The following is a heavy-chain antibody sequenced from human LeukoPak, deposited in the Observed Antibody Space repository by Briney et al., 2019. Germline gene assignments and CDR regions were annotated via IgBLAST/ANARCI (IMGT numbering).Heavy chain of an antibody. V-gene: IGHV4-34*01. D-gene: IGHD5/OR15-5a*01. J-gene: IGHJ4*02. CDR1: GGSFSGYY. CDR2: INHSGST. CDR3: ARARRILRNGFDY. Sequence: ASETLSLTCAVYGGSFSGYYWSWIRQPPGKGLEWIGEINHSGSTNYNPYLKSRVTISVETSKNQFSLKLSSVTAADTAVYYCARARRILRNGFDYWGQGTLVTVSS.